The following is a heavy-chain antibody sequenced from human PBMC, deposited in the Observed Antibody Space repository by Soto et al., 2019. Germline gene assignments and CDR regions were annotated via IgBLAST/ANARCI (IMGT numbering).Heavy chain of an antibody. V-gene: IGHV4-30-4*01. J-gene: IGHJ4*02. D-gene: IGHD6-19*01. CDR1: CGSIISGDYY. CDR3: ASHIAVAAPFDY. CDR2: IYNSGNT. Sequence: SETLSLTCTVSCGSIISGDYYLSWIRQPPGKGLEWIGYIYNSGNTYSNPSLKSRITFSVDTSKNQFSLKVNSVTAADTAVYYCASHIAVAAPFDYWGQGTLVTVSS.